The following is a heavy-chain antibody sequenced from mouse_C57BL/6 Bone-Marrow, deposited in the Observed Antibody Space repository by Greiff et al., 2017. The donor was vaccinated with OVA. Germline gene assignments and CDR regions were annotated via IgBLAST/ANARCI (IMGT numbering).Heavy chain of an antibody. CDR2: ISNGGGST. CDR1: GFTFSDYY. Sequence: EVQLVESGGGLVQPGGSLKLSCAASGFTFSDYYMYWVRQTPEKRLEWVAYISNGGGSTYYPDTVKGRFTISRDNAKNTLYLQMSRLKSEDTAMYYCATYYGPFAYWGQGTLVTVSA. CDR3: ATYYGPFAY. V-gene: IGHV5-12*01. D-gene: IGHD2-10*01. J-gene: IGHJ3*01.